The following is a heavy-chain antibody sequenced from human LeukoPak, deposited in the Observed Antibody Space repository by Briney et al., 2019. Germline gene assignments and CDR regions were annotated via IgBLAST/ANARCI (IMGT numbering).Heavy chain of an antibody. J-gene: IGHJ4*02. CDR3: AKDAPTSYSSGWPIDY. D-gene: IGHD6-19*01. CDR2: ISYDGSNG. V-gene: IGHV3-30*18. CDR1: GITFSSYG. Sequence: GGSLRLSCAASGITFSSYGMQWVRQAPGKGLEWVAVISYDGSNGYYADSVKGRFTISRDNSKNTLYPQMNSLRAEDTAVYYCAKDAPTSYSSGWPIDYWGQGTLVTVSS.